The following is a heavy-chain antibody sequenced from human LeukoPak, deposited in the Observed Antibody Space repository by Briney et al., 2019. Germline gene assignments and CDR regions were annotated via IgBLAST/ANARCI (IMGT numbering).Heavy chain of an antibody. Sequence: ASVKVSCKASGYTFTDYSIHWVRQAPGQGLEWMGWINPSGGSTSYAQKFQGRVTMTRDMSTSTVYMELSSLRSEDTAVYYCARVSPNTVTTLQYFDYWGQGTLVTVSS. CDR1: GYTFTDYS. J-gene: IGHJ4*02. CDR2: INPSGGST. D-gene: IGHD4-17*01. CDR3: ARVSPNTVTTLQYFDY. V-gene: IGHV1-46*01.